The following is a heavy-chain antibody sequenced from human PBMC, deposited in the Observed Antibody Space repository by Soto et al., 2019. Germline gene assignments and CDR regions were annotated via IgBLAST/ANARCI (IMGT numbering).Heavy chain of an antibody. V-gene: IGHV3-30-3*01. D-gene: IGHD3-10*01. CDR3: ARDLGFGELLYYYGMDV. CDR1: GFTFSSYA. Sequence: GGSLRLSCAASGFTFSSYAMHWVRQAPGKGLEWVAVISYDGSNKYYADSVKGRFTISRDNSKNTLYLQMNSLRAEDTAVYYCARDLGFGELLYYYGMDVWGQGTTVTVSS. CDR2: ISYDGSNK. J-gene: IGHJ6*02.